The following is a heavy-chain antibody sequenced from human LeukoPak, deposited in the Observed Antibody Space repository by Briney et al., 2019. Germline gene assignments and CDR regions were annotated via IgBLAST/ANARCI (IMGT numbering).Heavy chain of an antibody. D-gene: IGHD1-26*01. Sequence: GGSLRLSCAASGFIFSNYIMNWVRQAPGKGLEWISGISGSGGSTYYADSVKGWFGISRDNSKNTLYLQLNSLRAEDTAVYYCAKAHGGSYHSGIDWGQGTLVTVSS. V-gene: IGHV3-23*01. J-gene: IGHJ4*02. CDR2: ISGSGGST. CDR3: AKAHGGSYHSGID. CDR1: GFIFSNYI.